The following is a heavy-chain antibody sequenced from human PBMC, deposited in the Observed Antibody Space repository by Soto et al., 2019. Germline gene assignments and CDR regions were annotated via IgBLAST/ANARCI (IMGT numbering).Heavy chain of an antibody. V-gene: IGHV3-15*07. Sequence: GGSLRLSCAASGFTFSNAWMNWVRQAPGKGLEWVGRIKSKTDGGTTDYAAPVKGRFTISRDDSKNTLYLQMNSLKTEDTAVYYCTTHELLITMVRGVIINNYYYGMDVWGQGTTVTVSS. J-gene: IGHJ6*02. CDR3: TTHELLITMVRGVIINNYYYGMDV. CDR1: GFTFSNAW. CDR2: IKSKTDGGTT. D-gene: IGHD3-10*01.